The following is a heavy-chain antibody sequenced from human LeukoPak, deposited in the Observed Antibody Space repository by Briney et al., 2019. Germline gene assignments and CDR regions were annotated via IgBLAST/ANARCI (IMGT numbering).Heavy chain of an antibody. D-gene: IGHD2-2*01. Sequence: SVKVSCKASGGTFSSYAISWVRQAPGQGLEWMGGIIPIFGTANYAQKFQGRVTITADESMSTAHMELSSLRSEDTAVYYCARFDRSSTSCDKDYWGQGTLVIVSS. CDR2: IIPIFGTA. V-gene: IGHV1-69*13. CDR1: GGTFSSYA. CDR3: ARFDRSSTSCDKDY. J-gene: IGHJ4*02.